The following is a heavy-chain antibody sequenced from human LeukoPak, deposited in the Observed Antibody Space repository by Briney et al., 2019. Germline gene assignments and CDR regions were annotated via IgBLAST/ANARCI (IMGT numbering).Heavy chain of an antibody. D-gene: IGHD6-13*01. V-gene: IGHV4-59*01. CDR1: GGSISSYY. CDR3: AREVAAAGGHNWFDP. J-gene: IGHJ5*02. CDR2: IYYSGST. Sequence: SETLSLTCTVSGGSISSYYWSWLRQPPGKGLEWIGYIYYSGSTNYNPSLKSRVTISVDTSKNQFSLKLSSVTAADTAVYYCAREVAAAGGHNWFDPWGQGTLVTVSS.